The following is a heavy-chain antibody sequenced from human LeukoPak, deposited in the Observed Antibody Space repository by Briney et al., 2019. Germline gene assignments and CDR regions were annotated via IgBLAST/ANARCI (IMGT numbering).Heavy chain of an antibody. CDR1: GGSFSGYY. Sequence: SETLSLTCAVYGGSFSGYYWSWIRQPPGKGLEWIGEINHSGSTNYNPSLKSRVTISVDTSKNQFSLKLSSVTAADTAVYYCARVDIAAAHVDYWDQGTLVTVSS. CDR2: INHSGST. J-gene: IGHJ4*02. CDR3: ARVDIAAAHVDY. D-gene: IGHD6-13*01. V-gene: IGHV4-34*01.